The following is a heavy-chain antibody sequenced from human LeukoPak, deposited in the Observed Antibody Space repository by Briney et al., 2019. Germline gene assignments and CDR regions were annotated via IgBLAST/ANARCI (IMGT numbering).Heavy chain of an antibody. J-gene: IGHJ6*03. Sequence: GGSLRLSCAASGLTFSTYSINWVRQAPGKGLEWVSSISSSGYVQDADSAKGRFTISRDNAKNSLYLQMDSLRAEDTAVYYCARGLMVYATYYYYYMDVWGQGTTVTVSS. CDR2: ISSSGYV. CDR1: GLTFSTYS. D-gene: IGHD2-8*01. V-gene: IGHV3-21*01. CDR3: ARGLMVYATYYYYYMDV.